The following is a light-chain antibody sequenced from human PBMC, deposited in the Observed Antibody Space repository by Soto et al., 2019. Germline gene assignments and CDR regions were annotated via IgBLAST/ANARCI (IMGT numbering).Light chain of an antibody. CDR2: DAS. CDR3: QQYNTFWT. Sequence: EIQTTQSPSTLSGSVGDSVTITCRASQTISSWLAWYQQKPGKAPKLLIYDASSLESGVPSRVSGSGSGTEFTLTISSLQPDDFATYYCQQYNTFWTFGPGTKVDIK. V-gene: IGKV1-5*01. CDR1: QTISSW. J-gene: IGKJ1*01.